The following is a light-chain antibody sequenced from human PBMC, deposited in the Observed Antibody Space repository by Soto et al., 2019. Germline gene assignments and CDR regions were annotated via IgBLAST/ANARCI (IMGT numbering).Light chain of an antibody. J-gene: IGKJ1*01. Sequence: DIVLTQSPGTLSFSPLERATLSFMISESVGSSLLIWYQQKPGQAPRLLIYDVSNRATGIPARFSGSGSGTDFTLTISSLQPEDFAVYYCQQRSNWPRTFGQGTKVDI. CDR1: ESVGSS. CDR3: QQRSNWPRT. V-gene: IGKV3-11*01. CDR2: DVS.